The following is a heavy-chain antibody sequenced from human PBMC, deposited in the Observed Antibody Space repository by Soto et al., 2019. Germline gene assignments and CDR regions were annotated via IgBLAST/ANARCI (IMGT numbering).Heavy chain of an antibody. V-gene: IGHV3-64D*06. CDR2: VRGNGDPP. CDR3: VKSRGGNNFDFFD. CDR1: GFTFSSYA. J-gene: IGHJ4*02. Sequence: GGSLKLSCSASGFTFSSYAMHWVRQAPGKGLEYVSGVRGNGDPPFYADSVKGRFTISRDNSKNTLYLQMSSLSADDTAVYYCVKSRGGNNFDFFDWGQGALVTVSS. D-gene: IGHD5-12*01.